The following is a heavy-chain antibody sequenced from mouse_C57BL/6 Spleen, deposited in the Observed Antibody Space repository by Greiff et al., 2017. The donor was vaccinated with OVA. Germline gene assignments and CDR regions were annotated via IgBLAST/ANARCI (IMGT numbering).Heavy chain of an antibody. CDR3: ARGEAYYSNYFDV. V-gene: IGHV1-7*01. D-gene: IGHD2-5*01. J-gene: IGHJ1*03. CDR1: GYTFTSYW. CDR2: INPSSGYT. Sequence: QVQLKESGAELAKPGASVKLSCKASGYTFTSYWMHWVKQRPGQGLEWIGYINPSSGYTKYNQKFKDKATLTADKSSSTAYMQLSSLTYEDSAVYYCARGEAYYSNYFDVWGTGTTVTVSS.